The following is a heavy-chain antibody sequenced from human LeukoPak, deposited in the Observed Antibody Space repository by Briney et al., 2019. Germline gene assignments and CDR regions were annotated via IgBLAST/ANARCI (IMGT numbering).Heavy chain of an antibody. Sequence: SETLSLTCTVSGGSISSYYWSWIRQPPGKGLEWIGYIYYSGSTNYNPSLKSRVTISVDTSKNQFSLKLRSVTAADTAVYYCARDPDYWGQGTLLTVSS. CDR3: ARDPDY. J-gene: IGHJ4*02. CDR1: GGSISSYY. CDR2: IYYSGST. V-gene: IGHV4-59*01.